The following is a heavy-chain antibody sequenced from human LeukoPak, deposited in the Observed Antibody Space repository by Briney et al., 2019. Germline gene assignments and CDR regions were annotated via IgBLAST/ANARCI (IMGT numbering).Heavy chain of an antibody. Sequence: SETLSLTCTVSGGSISSSNYYWGWIRQPPGKGLEWIGEINHSGSTNYNPSLKSRVTISVDTSKNQFSLKLSSVTAADTAVYYCARGRRGATSRSSWFDPWGQGTLVTVSS. J-gene: IGHJ5*02. D-gene: IGHD1-26*01. V-gene: IGHV4-39*07. CDR2: INHSGST. CDR1: GGSISSSNYY. CDR3: ARGRRGATSRSSWFDP.